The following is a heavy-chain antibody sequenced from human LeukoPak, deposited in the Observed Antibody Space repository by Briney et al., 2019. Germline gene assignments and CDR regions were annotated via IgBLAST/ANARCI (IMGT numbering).Heavy chain of an antibody. CDR2: VSGSGDYT. CDR3: AKEIYAYGSRGFDY. J-gene: IGHJ4*02. D-gene: IGHD3-10*01. CDR1: QFTFSYYA. Sequence: PGGSLRLSCSASQFTFSYYAMTWVRQAPGKGLECVSGVSGSGDYTYYADSVKGRFTISRDNSKSTLYLQLNSLRVEDTAVYYCAKEIYAYGSRGFDYWGQGTLVTVSS. V-gene: IGHV3-23*01.